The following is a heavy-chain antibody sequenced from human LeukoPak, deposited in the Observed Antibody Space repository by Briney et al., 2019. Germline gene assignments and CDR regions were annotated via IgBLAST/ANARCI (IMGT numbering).Heavy chain of an antibody. V-gene: IGHV1-18*01. CDR2: ISDYNGNT. Sequence: EASVKVSCKASGYTFTSYGISWVRQAPGQGLEWMGWISDYNGNTNYAQKLQGRVTITKDTSTSTAYMELRSLRSDDTAVYYCARDLYRDSLPVSWFDPWGQGTLVTVSS. CDR1: GYTFTSYG. J-gene: IGHJ5*02. D-gene: IGHD4-11*01. CDR3: ARDLYRDSLPVSWFDP.